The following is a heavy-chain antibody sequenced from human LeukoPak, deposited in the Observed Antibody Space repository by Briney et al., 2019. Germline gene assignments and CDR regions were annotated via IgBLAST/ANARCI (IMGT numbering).Heavy chain of an antibody. J-gene: IGHJ3*02. V-gene: IGHV4-34*01. CDR1: GGSFSGYY. Sequence: SETLSLTYAVYGGSFSGYYWSWIRQPPGKGLEWIGEINHSGSTNYNPSLKSRVTISVDTSKNQFSLKLSSVTAADTAVYYCASQAYCGGDCYPDAFDIWGQGTMVTVSS. CDR3: ASQAYCGGDCYPDAFDI. D-gene: IGHD2-21*02. CDR2: INHSGST.